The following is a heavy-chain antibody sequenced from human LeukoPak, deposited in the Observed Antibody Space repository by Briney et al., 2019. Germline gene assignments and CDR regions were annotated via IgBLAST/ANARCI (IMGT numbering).Heavy chain of an antibody. CDR2: IYTSGGT. V-gene: IGHV4-4*07. CDR3: ARDYSNYYFDY. Sequence: PSETLSLTCTVSGGSISYYYWSWIRQPAGKGLEWIGRIYTSGGTNYNPSLKSRVTMSVDTSKNQFSLKLSSVTAADTAVYFCARDYSNYYFDYWGQGTLVTVSS. J-gene: IGHJ4*02. D-gene: IGHD4-11*01. CDR1: GGSISYYY.